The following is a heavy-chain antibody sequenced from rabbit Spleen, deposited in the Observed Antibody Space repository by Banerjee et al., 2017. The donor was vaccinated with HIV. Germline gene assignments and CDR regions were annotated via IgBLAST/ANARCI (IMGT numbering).Heavy chain of an antibody. Sequence: QSLEESGGDLVKPGASLTLTCTASGFSLSSYWICWVRQAPGKGLEWIACIYTDSRVIYYASWAKGRFTISKTSSTTVTLQMTSLTAADTATYFCARTGSSSSGYNLWGPGTLVTVS. CDR1: GFSLSSYW. CDR2: IYTDSRVI. J-gene: IGHJ4*01. D-gene: IGHD1-1*01. CDR3: ARTGSSSSGYNL. V-gene: IGHV1S40*01.